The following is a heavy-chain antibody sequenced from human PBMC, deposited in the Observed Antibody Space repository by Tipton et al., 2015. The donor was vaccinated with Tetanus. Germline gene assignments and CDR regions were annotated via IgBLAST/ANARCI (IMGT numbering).Heavy chain of an antibody. J-gene: IGHJ4*02. V-gene: IGHV3-23*01. Sequence: SLRLSCAVSGFTFRSYAMSWYRQAPGKGLEWVAAISSSGLTTYYADSIKGRLTIARDNSNNTLYLQLSSLRVDDTAMYYCAKGQLWLLGGNHWGRGTLVAVSS. D-gene: IGHD5-18*01. CDR3: AKGQLWLLGGNH. CDR1: GFTFRSYA. CDR2: ISSSGLTT.